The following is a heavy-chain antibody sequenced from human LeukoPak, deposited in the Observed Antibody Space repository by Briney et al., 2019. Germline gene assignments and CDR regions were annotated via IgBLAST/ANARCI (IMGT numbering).Heavy chain of an antibody. V-gene: IGHV4-4*07. CDR1: GGSISSYY. J-gene: IGHJ5*02. CDR3: ATDDGSRRYNWVDP. D-gene: IGHD5-24*01. CDR2: IYSSGST. Sequence: PSETLSLTCTVSGGSISSYYWSWIRQPAGKELEWIGRIYSSGSTNYNPSLKSRVTMSVDTSKNQFSLKLSSVTAADTAVYYCATDDGSRRYNWVDPWGQGTLVTVSS.